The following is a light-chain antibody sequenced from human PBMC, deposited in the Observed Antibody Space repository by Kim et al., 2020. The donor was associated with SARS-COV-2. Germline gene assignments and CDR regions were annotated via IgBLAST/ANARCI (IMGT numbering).Light chain of an antibody. CDR1: QDISNY. CDR2: DAC. V-gene: IGKV1-33*01. J-gene: IGKJ4*01. CDR3: QQYDNFPLT. Sequence: DIQMTQSPSSLSASIGDRVTITCQASQDISNYLNWYQQKPGKAPKLLIYDACSLETGVPSRFSGSGSGTNFTFTISSLQPEDIATYYCQQYDNFPLTLGGGTKVDIK.